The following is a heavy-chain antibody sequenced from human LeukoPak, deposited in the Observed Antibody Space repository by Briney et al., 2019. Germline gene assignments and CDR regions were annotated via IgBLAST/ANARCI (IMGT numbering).Heavy chain of an antibody. CDR1: SGSFSGYY. J-gene: IGHJ2*01. V-gene: IGHV4-34*01. CDR3: ARAGYGAFRIFDL. Sequence: SETLSRTCAVYSGSFSGYYWSWIRQPPGKGLEWIGEINHSGSTNYNPSLKSRVTISVDTSKNQFSLKLSSVTAADTAVYYCARAGYGAFRIFDLWGRGTLVTVSS. CDR2: INHSGST. D-gene: IGHD4-17*01.